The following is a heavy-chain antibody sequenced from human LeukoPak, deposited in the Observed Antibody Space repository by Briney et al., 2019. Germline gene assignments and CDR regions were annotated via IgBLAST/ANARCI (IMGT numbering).Heavy chain of an antibody. CDR1: GFTFSSYS. J-gene: IGHJ4*02. D-gene: IGHD3-22*01. CDR2: ISSSSSYI. CDR3: ARDYGYYYDSSGYYLDY. V-gene: IGHV3-21*01. Sequence: GGSLRLSCAASGFTFSSYSMNWVRQAPGKGLEWVTSISSSSSYIYYADSVKGRFTISRDNAKNSLYLQMNSLRAEDTAVYYCARDYGYYYDSSGYYLDYWGQGTRVTVSS.